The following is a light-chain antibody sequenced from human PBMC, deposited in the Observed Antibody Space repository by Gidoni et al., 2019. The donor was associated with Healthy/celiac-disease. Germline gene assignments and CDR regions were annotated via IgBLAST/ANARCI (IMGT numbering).Light chain of an antibody. V-gene: IGLV2-8*01. Sequence: QSALTQPPSASGSPGQSVTIPCTGTSIDVGGYNYVSWYQPHPGKAPKLMIYEVSKRPSGVPDRFSGSKSGNTASLTVSGLQAEDEADYYCSSYAGSNNWVFGGGTKLTVL. J-gene: IGLJ3*02. CDR3: SSYAGSNNWV. CDR2: EVS. CDR1: SIDVGGYNY.